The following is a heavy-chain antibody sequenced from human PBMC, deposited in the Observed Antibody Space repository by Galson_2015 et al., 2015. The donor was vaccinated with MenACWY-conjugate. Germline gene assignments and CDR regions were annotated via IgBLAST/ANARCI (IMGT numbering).Heavy chain of an antibody. CDR3: FAINSGIDY. D-gene: IGHD1-26*01. CDR1: GFTFSSYG. V-gene: IGHV3-33*01. CDR2: ISYDGSQT. J-gene: IGHJ4*02. Sequence: SLRLSCATSGFTFSSYGFHWVRQAPGNGLEWVAIISYDGSQTYYADSVKGRFTIPRDNSKNTAYLHMNSLRAGDTAMYYCFAINSGIDYWGQGTLVTVSS.